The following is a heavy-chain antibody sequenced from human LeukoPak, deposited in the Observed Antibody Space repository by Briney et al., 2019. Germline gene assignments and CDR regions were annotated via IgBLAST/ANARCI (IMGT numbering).Heavy chain of an antibody. D-gene: IGHD3-10*01. CDR2: IYYSGST. Sequence: SETLSLTCTVSGGSISSSSYYWGWLRQPPGQGLEWIGNIYYSGSTYYNPSLKRRATISVDTSKNQFSLKLSSVTAADTAVYYGARRDYYGSGKYDYWGQGTLVTVSS. V-gene: IGHV4-39*01. CDR3: ARRDYYGSGKYDY. CDR1: GGSISSSSYY. J-gene: IGHJ4*02.